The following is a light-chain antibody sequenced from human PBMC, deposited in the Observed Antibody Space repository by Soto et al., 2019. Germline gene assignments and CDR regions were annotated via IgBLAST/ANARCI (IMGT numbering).Light chain of an antibody. CDR1: SSDVGAYNY. CDR2: EVT. J-gene: IGLJ1*01. CDR3: SSYAGFNNFV. Sequence: QSVLTQPPSASGSPGQSVTISCTGTSSDVGAYNYVSWYQQHPGKAPKLVIYEVTNRPSGVPDRFSASKSGNTASLTVSGLQAEDEADYFCSSYAGFNNFVFGTGTKVTVL. V-gene: IGLV2-8*01.